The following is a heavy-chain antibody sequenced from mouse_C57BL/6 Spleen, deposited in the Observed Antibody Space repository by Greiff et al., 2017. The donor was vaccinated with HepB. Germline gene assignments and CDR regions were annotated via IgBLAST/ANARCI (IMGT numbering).Heavy chain of an antibody. CDR3: ARSSLTGYFDY. CDR1: GYSFTGYY. V-gene: IGHV1-42*01. D-gene: IGHD4-1*01. CDR2: INPSTGGT. Sequence: VQLKESGPELVKPGASVKISCKASGYSFTGYYMNWVKQSPEKSLEWIGEINPSTGGTTYNQKFKAKATLTVDKSSSTAYMQLNSLTSEDSAVYYCARSSLTGYFDYWGQGTTLTVSS. J-gene: IGHJ2*01.